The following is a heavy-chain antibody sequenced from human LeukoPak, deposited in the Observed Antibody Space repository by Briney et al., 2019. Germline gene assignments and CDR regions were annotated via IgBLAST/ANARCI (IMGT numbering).Heavy chain of an antibody. V-gene: IGHV3-9*01. Sequence: PGGSLRLSCAASGFTFDDYAMHWVRQAPGKGLEWVSGISWNSGSIGYADSAKGRFTISRDNAKNSLYLQMNSLRAEDTALYYCAKGSYYDILTGYYEFDYWGQGTLVTVSS. CDR2: ISWNSGSI. CDR1: GFTFDDYA. J-gene: IGHJ4*02. CDR3: AKGSYYDILTGYYEFDY. D-gene: IGHD3-9*01.